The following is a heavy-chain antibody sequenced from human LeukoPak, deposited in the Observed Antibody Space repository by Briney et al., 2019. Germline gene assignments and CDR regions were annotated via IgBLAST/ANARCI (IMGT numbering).Heavy chain of an antibody. J-gene: IGHJ5*02. CDR2: INSDGSST. D-gene: IGHD4-17*01. V-gene: IGHV3-74*01. Sequence: GGSLRLSCAASGFIFSRYWMHWVRQGPGKGLVWVSRINSDGSSTTYADSVKGRFTISRDNAKNTLYLQMNSLRAEDTAVYYCARARGLGYGDYVRWFDPWGQGTLVTVSS. CDR3: ARARGLGYGDYVRWFDP. CDR1: GFIFSRYW.